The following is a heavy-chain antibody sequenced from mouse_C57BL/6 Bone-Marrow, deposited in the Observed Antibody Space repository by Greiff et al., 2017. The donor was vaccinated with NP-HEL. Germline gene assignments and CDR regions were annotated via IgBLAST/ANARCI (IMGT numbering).Heavy chain of an antibody. CDR1: GYTFTDYN. D-gene: IGHD1-1*01. CDR3: AGYSYVSIYYFDY. CDR2: INPNNGGT. V-gene: IGHV1-22*01. Sequence: EVQVVESGPELVKPGASVKMSCKASGYTFTDYNMHWVKQSHGKSLEWIGYINPNNGGTSYNQKFKGKATLTVNKSSSTAYMELRSLTSEDSTVYYCAGYSYVSIYYFDYWGQGTTLTVSS. J-gene: IGHJ2*01.